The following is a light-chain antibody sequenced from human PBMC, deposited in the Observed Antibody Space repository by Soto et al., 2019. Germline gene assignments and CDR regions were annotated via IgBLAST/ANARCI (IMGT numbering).Light chain of an antibody. CDR1: QTVSNNY. Sequence: EIVLTQSPGTRSLSPMEIATLSFMASQTVSNNYLAWYQQKPGQAPRLLIYDASSRATGIPDRFSGGGSGTDFTLTISRLEPEDFAVYYCQQFSSSPLTFGRGTKVDIK. CDR2: DAS. J-gene: IGKJ4*01. CDR3: QQFSSSPLT. V-gene: IGKV3-20*01.